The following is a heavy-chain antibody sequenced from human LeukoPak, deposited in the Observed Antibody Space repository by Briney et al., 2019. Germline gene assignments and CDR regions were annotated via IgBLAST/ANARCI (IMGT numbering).Heavy chain of an antibody. Sequence: SETLSLTCTVSGYSISSGYYWGWIRQPPGKGLEWIGSIYHSGSTNYNPSLKSRVTISVDTSKNQFSLKLSSVTAADTAVYYCVARGIQLWSKHLDYWGQGTLVTVSS. CDR1: GYSISSGYY. J-gene: IGHJ4*02. CDR2: IYHSGST. V-gene: IGHV4-38-2*02. CDR3: VARGIQLWSKHLDY. D-gene: IGHD5-18*01.